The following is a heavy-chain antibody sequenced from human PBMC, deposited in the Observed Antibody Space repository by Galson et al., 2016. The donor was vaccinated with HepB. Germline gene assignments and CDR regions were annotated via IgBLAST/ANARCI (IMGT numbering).Heavy chain of an antibody. J-gene: IGHJ5*02. CDR3: ARGRNHWGRVNWFDP. CDR2: IIPVFGTT. V-gene: IGHV1-69*01. CDR1: GGTFSSDS. Sequence: SGGTFSSDSISWVRQAPGQGLEWLEGIIPVFGTTNYLQKYQGRVTITADESTTTAYMELSRLTSEDTAVYFCARGRNHWGRVNWFDPWGQGTLVIVSS. D-gene: IGHD7-27*01.